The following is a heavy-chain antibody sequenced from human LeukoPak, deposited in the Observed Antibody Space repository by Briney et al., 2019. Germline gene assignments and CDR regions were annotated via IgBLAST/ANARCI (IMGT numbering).Heavy chain of an antibody. V-gene: IGHV1-46*01. CDR3: ATAPIIAVAGTPYYFDY. CDR2: INPSGGST. Sequence: ASVKVSCKASGYTFTSYYMHWVRQAPGQRLESMGIINPSGGSTSYAQKFQGRVTMTEDTSTDTAYMELSSLRSEDTAVYYCATAPIIAVAGTPYYFDYWGQGTLVTVSS. CDR1: GYTFTSYY. J-gene: IGHJ4*02. D-gene: IGHD6-19*01.